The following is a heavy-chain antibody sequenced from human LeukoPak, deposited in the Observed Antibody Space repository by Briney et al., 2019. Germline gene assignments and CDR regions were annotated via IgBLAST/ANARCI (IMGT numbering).Heavy chain of an antibody. D-gene: IGHD2-2*01. CDR1: GYIFTDYY. V-gene: IGHV1-2*02. J-gene: IGHJ4*02. Sequence: PGESLMISCKGSGYIFTDYYMHWVRQAPGQGFEWMGWINPNDGDTNCAQKFQGRVTMTRDTSISTAHMEVSRLRSDDTAVYYCARANFLYCSSSTCLFDYWGQGTLVTVSS. CDR3: ARANFLYCSSSTCLFDY. CDR2: INPNDGDT.